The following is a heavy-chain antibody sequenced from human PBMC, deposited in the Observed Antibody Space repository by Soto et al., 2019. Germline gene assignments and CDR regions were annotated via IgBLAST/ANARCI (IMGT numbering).Heavy chain of an antibody. CDR3: ARQQLAYFDD. D-gene: IGHD6-13*01. J-gene: IGHJ4*02. CDR2: IYSGGRT. V-gene: IGHV3-53*01. Sequence: EVQLVESGGGLIQPGGSLRLSCAASGFTVRSNYMGWVRQAPGRGLEWVSSIYSGGRTYYADSVEGRFTISRDNSKNTLYLQMNGLRDEDTAVYGCARQQLAYFDDWGQGTLVTVSS. CDR1: GFTVRSNY.